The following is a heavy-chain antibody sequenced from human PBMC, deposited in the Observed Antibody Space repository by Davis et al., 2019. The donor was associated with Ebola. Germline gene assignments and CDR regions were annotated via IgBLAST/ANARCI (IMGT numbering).Heavy chain of an antibody. V-gene: IGHV3-53*01. CDR2: IYDQST. Sequence: GESLKISCAASGFTVSSNHMSWVRQAPGKGLEWVSVIYDQSTAYADAVKGRFTVSRDSSRNTLFLQMNNVRPEDTAVYYCATSFCGSDCFYAFDYWGRGTTVTVST. CDR3: ATSFCGSDCFYAFDY. J-gene: IGHJ3*01. CDR1: GFTVSSNH. D-gene: IGHD2-21*01.